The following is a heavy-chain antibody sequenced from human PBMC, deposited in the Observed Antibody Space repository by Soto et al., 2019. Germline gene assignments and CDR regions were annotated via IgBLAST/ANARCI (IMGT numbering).Heavy chain of an antibody. D-gene: IGHD4-17*01. Sequence: SETLSLTCTVSGGSISSGCYYWSWIRQHPGKGLEWIGYIYYSGSTYYNPSLKSRVTISVDTSKNQFSLKLSSVTAADTAVYYFSRDIHVAHYGDSGGAFDIFREGKMVPV. V-gene: IGHV4-31*03. CDR1: GGSISSGCYY. CDR3: SRDIHVAHYGDSGGAFDI. J-gene: IGHJ3*02. CDR2: IYYSGST.